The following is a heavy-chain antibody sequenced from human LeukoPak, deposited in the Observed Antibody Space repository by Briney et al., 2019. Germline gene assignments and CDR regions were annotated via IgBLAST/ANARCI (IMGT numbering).Heavy chain of an antibody. D-gene: IGHD6-19*01. CDR1: GFAFSTYW. J-gene: IGHJ4*02. CDR2: INPEGAST. V-gene: IGHV3-74*01. CDR3: ARGTAITAGIDF. Sequence: GGSLRLSCTASGFAFSTYWMFWVRQAPGKGLVWVSQINPEGASTTYGDPAKGRFTASRDNAKNALHLQMNSLRVDDTAVYYCARGTAITAGIDFWGQGTLVTVSS.